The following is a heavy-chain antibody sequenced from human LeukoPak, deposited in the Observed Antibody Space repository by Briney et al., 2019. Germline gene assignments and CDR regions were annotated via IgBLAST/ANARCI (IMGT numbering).Heavy chain of an antibody. CDR3: AKDLSSGWYGDAFDI. J-gene: IGHJ3*02. D-gene: IGHD6-19*01. V-gene: IGHV3-9*01. CDR2: ISWNSGSI. Sequence: GGSLRLSCAASGFTFDDYAMHWVRQAPGKGLEWVSGISWNSGSIGYADSVKGRFTIPRDNAKNSLYLQMNSLRAEDTALYYCAKDLSSGWYGDAFDIWGQGTTVTVSS. CDR1: GFTFDDYA.